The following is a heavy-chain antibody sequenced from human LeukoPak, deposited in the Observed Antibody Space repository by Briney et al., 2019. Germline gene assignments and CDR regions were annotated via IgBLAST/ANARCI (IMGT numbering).Heavy chain of an antibody. J-gene: IGHJ1*01. D-gene: IGHD3-10*01. CDR2: IKQDGSEK. CDR1: GFTFSSYA. V-gene: IGHV3-7*01. CDR3: ARAGMVRGVIITGYFQH. Sequence: GGSLRLSCAASGFTFSSYAMSWVRQAPGKGLEWVANIKQDGSEKYYVDSVKGRFTISRDNAKNSLYLQMNSLRAEDTAVYYCARAGMVRGVIITGYFQHWGQGTLVTVSS.